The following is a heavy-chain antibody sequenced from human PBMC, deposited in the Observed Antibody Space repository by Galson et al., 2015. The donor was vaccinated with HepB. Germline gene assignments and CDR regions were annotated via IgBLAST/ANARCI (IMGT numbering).Heavy chain of an antibody. CDR1: GFTFSSYG. D-gene: IGHD6-13*01. CDR2: IWYDGSNK. V-gene: IGHV3-33*01. Sequence: SLRLSCAASGFTFSSYGMHWVRQAPGKGLEWVAVIWYDGSNKYYADSVKGRFTISRDNSKNTLYLQMNSLRAEDTAVYYCARDARKAAAGSWAILWGQGTLVTVSS. CDR3: ARDARKAAAGSWAIL. J-gene: IGHJ4*02.